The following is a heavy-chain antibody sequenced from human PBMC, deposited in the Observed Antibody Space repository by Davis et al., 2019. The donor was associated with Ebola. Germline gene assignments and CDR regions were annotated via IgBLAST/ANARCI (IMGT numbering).Heavy chain of an antibody. Sequence: GESLTISCATSGFTFSSYSMNWVRQAPGKGLEWVSSISSGSSYIYYADSVKGRFTISRDNAKNSLYLQMNSLRAEDTAVYYCARDADKSPNWNCDYWGQGTLVTVSS. CDR3: ARDADKSPNWNCDY. J-gene: IGHJ4*02. CDR1: GFTFSSYS. V-gene: IGHV3-21*01. CDR2: ISSGSSYI. D-gene: IGHD1-1*01.